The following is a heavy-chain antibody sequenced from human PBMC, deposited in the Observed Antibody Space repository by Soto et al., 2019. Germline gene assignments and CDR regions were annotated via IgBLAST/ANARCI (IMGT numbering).Heavy chain of an antibody. CDR2: INPNSGGT. CDR1: GYTFTGYY. CDR3: ASGRGWYSSGYYFDY. D-gene: IGHD6-19*01. V-gene: IGHV1-2*02. J-gene: IGHJ4*02. Sequence: ASVKISCKASGYTFTGYYMHWVRQAPGQGLEWMGWINPNSGGTNYAQKFQGRVTMTRDTSISTAYMELSRLRSDDTAVYYCASGRGWYSSGYYFDYWGQGTLVTVSS.